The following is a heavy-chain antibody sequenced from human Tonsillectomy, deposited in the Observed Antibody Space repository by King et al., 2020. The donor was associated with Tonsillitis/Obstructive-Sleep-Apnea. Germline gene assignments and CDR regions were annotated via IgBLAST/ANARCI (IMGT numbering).Heavy chain of an antibody. V-gene: IGHV3-11*05. CDR3: ARVHSSGWGRYFDY. J-gene: IGHJ4*02. D-gene: IGHD6-19*01. CDR2: ISSSSSYT. Sequence: VQLVESGGGLVKPGGSLRLSCAASGFTFSDYYMSWLRQAPGKGLEWVSYISSSSSYTNYADSVKGRFTISRDNAKNSLYLQMNSLRAEDTAVYYCARVHSSGWGRYFDYWGQGTLVTVSS. CDR1: GFTFSDYY.